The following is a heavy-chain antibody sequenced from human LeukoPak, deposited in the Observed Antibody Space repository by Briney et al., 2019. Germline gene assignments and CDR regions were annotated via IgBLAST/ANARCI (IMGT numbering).Heavy chain of an antibody. CDR2: INTSDGST. V-gene: IGHV1-46*01. D-gene: IGHD5/OR15-5a*01. J-gene: IGHJ4*02. Sequence: GASEKVSCKASGYTFTSYYMHWVRQGPGQGLEWMGKINTSDGSTRYAQKFQGRVTMTRDMSTSTVYMELSSLRSEDTAVYYCASSFYDLLVYFDYWGQGTLVTVSS. CDR1: GYTFTSYY. CDR3: ASSFYDLLVYFDY.